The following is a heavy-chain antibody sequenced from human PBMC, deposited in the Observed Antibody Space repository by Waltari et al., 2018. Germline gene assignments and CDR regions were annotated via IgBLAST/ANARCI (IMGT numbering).Heavy chain of an antibody. D-gene: IGHD2-2*01. V-gene: IGHV1-18*01. CDR1: GYTFTSYG. CDR2: ISAYNGNT. CDR3: ARDQEHIVVVPAAMPQEV. Sequence: QVQLVQSGAEVKKPGASVKVACKASGYTFTSYGISRVRQAPGQGLEWMGWISAYNGNTNYAQKLQGGVTMTTDTSTSTAYMELRSLRSDDTAVYYCARDQEHIVVVPAAMPQEVWGQGTLVTVSS. J-gene: IGHJ4*02.